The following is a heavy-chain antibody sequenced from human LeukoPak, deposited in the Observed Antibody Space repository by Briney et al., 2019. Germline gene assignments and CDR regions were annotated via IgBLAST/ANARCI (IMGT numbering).Heavy chain of an antibody. CDR2: ISGSGGST. CDR1: GFTFSSYA. V-gene: IGHV3-23*01. D-gene: IGHD2-15*01. Sequence: GGSLRLSCAASGFTFSSYAMSWVCQAPGKGLEWVSAISGSGGSTYYADSVKGRFTISRDNSKNTLYLQMNSLRAEDTAVYYCAKDPFHCSGGSCFRWFDPWGQGTLVTVSS. J-gene: IGHJ5*02. CDR3: AKDPFHCSGGSCFRWFDP.